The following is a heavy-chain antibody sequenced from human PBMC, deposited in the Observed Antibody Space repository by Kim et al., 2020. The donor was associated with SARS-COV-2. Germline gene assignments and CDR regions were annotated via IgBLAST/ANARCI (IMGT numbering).Heavy chain of an antibody. D-gene: IGHD6-19*01. CDR2: IKQDGTEK. CDR1: GFTFSTYW. J-gene: IGHJ4*02. V-gene: IGHV3-7*01. Sequence: GGSLRLSCAASGFTFSTYWMTWVRQAPGKGLEWVANIKQDGTEKFYVDSVKGRFTISRDNAKNSLYLQMNGLTVEDTAVYYCARGPRTIALAAYWGQGTL. CDR3: ARGPRTIALAAY.